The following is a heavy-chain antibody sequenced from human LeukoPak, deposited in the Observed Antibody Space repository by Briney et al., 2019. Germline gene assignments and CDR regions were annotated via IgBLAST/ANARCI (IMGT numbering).Heavy chain of an antibody. V-gene: IGHV3-11*04. D-gene: IGHD1-1*01. CDR1: GFTFSDYY. Sequence: GGSLRLSCAASGFTFSDYYMSWIRQAPGKGLEWVSYISSSGSTIYYADSVKGRFTISRDNTKNSLYLEMNNLRAEDTAVFYCARERTDQLLLDFWGQGALVTVSS. CDR2: ISSSGSTI. J-gene: IGHJ4*02. CDR3: ARERTDQLLLDF.